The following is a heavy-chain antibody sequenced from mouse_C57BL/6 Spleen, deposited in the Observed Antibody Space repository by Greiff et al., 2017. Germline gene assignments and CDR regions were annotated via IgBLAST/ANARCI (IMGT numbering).Heavy chain of an antibody. D-gene: IGHD2-5*01. CDR1: GFTFTDYY. J-gene: IGHJ2*01. V-gene: IGHV7-3*01. Sequence: VQLKQSGGGLVQPGGSLSLSCAASGFTFTDYYMSWVRQPPGKALEWLGFIRNKANGYTTEYSASVKGRFTISKDNSQSILYLQMNALRAEDIATYYCARSYYSNYEAYFDYWGQGTTLTVSS. CDR3: ARSYYSNYEAYFDY. CDR2: IRNKANGYTT.